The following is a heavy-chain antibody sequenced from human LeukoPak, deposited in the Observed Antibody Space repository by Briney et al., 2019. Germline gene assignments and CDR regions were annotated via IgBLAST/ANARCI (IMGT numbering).Heavy chain of an antibody. CDR3: ATGAGCGY. Sequence: GGSLRLSCAASGFTFSSYWMTWVRQAPGKGLEWVANIKQDGSERNYVDSVKGRFTISRDNAKNSLYLQMNILRDEDTAVYYCATGAGCGYWGQGTLVTVSS. V-gene: IGHV3-7*03. CDR1: GFTFSSYW. CDR2: IKQDGSER. J-gene: IGHJ4*02. D-gene: IGHD6-19*01.